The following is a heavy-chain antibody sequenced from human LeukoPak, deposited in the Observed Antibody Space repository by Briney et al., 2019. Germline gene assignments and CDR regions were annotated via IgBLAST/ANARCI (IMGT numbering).Heavy chain of an antibody. CDR2: IYYSGST. V-gene: IGHV4-59*01. CDR1: GGSIGSYY. D-gene: IGHD3-22*01. J-gene: IGHJ4*02. Sequence: SETLSLTCTVSGGSIGSYYWSWIRQPPGKGLEWIGYIYYSGSTNYNPSLKSRVSVDTSKNQFSLKLSSVTAADTAVYYCARSPSPYCYDRSDVYYFDYWGQGTLVTVSS. CDR3: ARSPSPYCYDRSDVYYFDY.